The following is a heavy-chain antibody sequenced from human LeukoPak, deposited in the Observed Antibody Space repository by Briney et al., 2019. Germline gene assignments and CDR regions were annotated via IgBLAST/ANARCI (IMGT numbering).Heavy chain of an antibody. CDR2: ISGSGGST. D-gene: IGHD6-13*01. CDR3: AKPPYSSSWYPSFDY. J-gene: IGHJ4*02. Sequence: PGGSLRLSCAASGFTFSSYAMSWVRQAPGKGLEWVSAISGSGGSTYHADSVKGRFTISRDNSKNTLYLQMSSLRAEDTAVYYCAKPPYSSSWYPSFDYWGQGTLVTVSS. CDR1: GFTFSSYA. V-gene: IGHV3-23*01.